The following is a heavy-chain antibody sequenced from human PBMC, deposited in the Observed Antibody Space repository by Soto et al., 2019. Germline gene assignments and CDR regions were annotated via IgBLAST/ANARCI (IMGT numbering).Heavy chain of an antibody. D-gene: IGHD4-17*01. J-gene: IGHJ1*01. CDR2: TTGSGANK. Sequence: EVNLLESGGGVVQPGESLRISCVGSGFTFKNYAMTWVRQAPGKGLEWVSGTTGSGANKHYADSVRGRFTISRDNSKKTLYLEMKSLRVEDTAVYYCAKDGDFGEDGPAEYFEHWGQDTLVTVSS. CDR3: AKDGDFGEDGPAEYFEH. V-gene: IGHV3-23*01. CDR1: GFTFKNYA.